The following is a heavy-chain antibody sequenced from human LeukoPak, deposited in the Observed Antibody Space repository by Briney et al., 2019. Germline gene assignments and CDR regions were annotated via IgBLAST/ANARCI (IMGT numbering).Heavy chain of an antibody. Sequence: GGSLRLSCAASSFTFSNAWMNWVRQAPGKGLEWVGRIKSKTDGGTTDYAAPVKGRFTISRDDSKNTLYLQMNSLKTEDTAVYYCTTDALDLPGFDYWGQGTLVTVSS. J-gene: IGHJ4*02. V-gene: IGHV3-15*07. CDR1: SFTFSNAW. CDR2: IKSKTDGGTT. CDR3: TTDALDLPGFDY.